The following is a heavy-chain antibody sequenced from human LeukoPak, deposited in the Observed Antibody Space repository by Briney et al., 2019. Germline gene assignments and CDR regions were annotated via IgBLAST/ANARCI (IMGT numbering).Heavy chain of an antibody. CDR1: GYIFTGYS. CDR3: ARDREPYYYGSGSYRFDY. J-gene: IGHJ4*02. V-gene: IGHV7-4-1*02. CDR2: ISTNTGNP. Sequence: ASVKVSCKASGYIFTGYSINWLRQAPGQGLEWMGWISTNTGNPTYAQGFTGRFVFSLDTSVSTAYLQISSLKAEDTAVYYCARDREPYYYGSGSYRFDYWGQGTLVTVSS. D-gene: IGHD3-10*01.